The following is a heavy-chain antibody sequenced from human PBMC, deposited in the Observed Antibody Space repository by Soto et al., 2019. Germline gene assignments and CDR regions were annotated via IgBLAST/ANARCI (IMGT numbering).Heavy chain of an antibody. D-gene: IGHD3-9*01. CDR1: GYNFTNYG. Sequence: QVQVVQSGAEVKKPGASVNVSCKASGYNFTNYGVTWVRQAPGQGLAWMGRISGYNGNTNYAQKFQGRVTMTTDASTSTAYMELRSLRSDDTAVYYCARVVPNDLLTDSDWYFDLWGRGTLVTVSS. V-gene: IGHV1-18*01. CDR3: ARVVPNDLLTDSDWYFDL. CDR2: ISGYNGNT. J-gene: IGHJ2*01.